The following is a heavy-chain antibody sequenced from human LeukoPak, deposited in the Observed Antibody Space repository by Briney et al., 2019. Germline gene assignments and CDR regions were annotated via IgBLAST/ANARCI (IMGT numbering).Heavy chain of an antibody. J-gene: IGHJ4*02. CDR1: GGSISSSSYY. CDR3: ARGNIVGATRLFDY. CDR2: IYYSGST. V-gene: IGHV4-39*07. D-gene: IGHD1-26*01. Sequence: SETLSLTCTVSGGSISSSSYYWGWIRQPPGKGLEWIGSIYYSGSTNYNPSLKSRVTISVDTSKNQFSLKLSSVTAADTAVYYCARGNIVGATRLFDYWGQGTLVTVSS.